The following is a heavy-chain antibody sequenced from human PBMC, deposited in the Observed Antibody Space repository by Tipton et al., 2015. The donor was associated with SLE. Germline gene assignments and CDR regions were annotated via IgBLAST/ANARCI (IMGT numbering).Heavy chain of an antibody. D-gene: IGHD2-2*01. CDR3: AREGQYQGWFDP. V-gene: IGHV4-39*07. CDR1: GDTIDGNTYF. CDR2: ISYSGAT. Sequence: TLSLTCTVSGDTIDGNTYFWDWIRQPPGKGLMLIGSISYSGATSYNPSLKSRVTISVDTSKNQFSLSLISVTAADTAVYYCAREGQYQGWFDPWGQGSLVTVSS. J-gene: IGHJ5*02.